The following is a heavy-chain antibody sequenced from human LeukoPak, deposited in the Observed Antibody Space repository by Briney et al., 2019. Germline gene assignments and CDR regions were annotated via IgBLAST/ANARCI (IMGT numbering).Heavy chain of an antibody. Sequence: SVKVSCKASGGTFSSYAISWVRQAPGQGLEWMGRIIPILGIANYAQKFQGRVTITADKSTSTAYMELSSLRSEDTAVHYCARDSSSWGLFDYWGQGTLVTVSS. V-gene: IGHV1-69*04. D-gene: IGHD6-13*01. CDR2: IIPILGIA. J-gene: IGHJ4*02. CDR1: GGTFSSYA. CDR3: ARDSSSWGLFDY.